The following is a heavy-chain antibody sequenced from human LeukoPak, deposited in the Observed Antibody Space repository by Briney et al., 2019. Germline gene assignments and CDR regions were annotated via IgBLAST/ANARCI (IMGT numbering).Heavy chain of an antibody. CDR2: INWNGGST. CDR3: ARDTDYYYMDV. D-gene: IGHD4-17*01. Sequence: GGSLRLSCAASGFTFDDYGMSWVRQAPGKGLEWVSGINWNGGSTGYADSVKGRFTISRDNAKNSLYLQMNSLRAEDTAVYYCARDTDYYYMDVWGKGTTVTISS. J-gene: IGHJ6*03. V-gene: IGHV3-20*04. CDR1: GFTFDDYG.